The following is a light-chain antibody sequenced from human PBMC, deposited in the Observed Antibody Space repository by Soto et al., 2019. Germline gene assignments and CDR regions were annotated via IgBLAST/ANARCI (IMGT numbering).Light chain of an antibody. V-gene: IGKV1-9*01. Sequence: IQLTQSPASLSASVGDRVTITCRAIQGISSYLAWYQQNPGQAPKLLIYAASTLQSGVPSRFSCSGSGTDFTLTISSLQPEDFATYYCQQLNSYPYTFGQGTKLEIK. CDR1: QGISSY. J-gene: IGKJ2*01. CDR3: QQLNSYPYT. CDR2: AAS.